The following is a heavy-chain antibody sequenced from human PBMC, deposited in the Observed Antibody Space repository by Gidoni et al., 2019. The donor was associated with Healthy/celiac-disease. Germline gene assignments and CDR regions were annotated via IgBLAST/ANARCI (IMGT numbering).Heavy chain of an antibody. V-gene: IGHV1-24*01. CDR2: FDPEDCET. CDR3: ATAPYYYGSGSYSLHAFDI. CDR1: GYTLPEFS. J-gene: IGHJ3*02. D-gene: IGHD3-10*01. Sequence: QVQLVQSGAEVKQPGASVKVSCKVSGYTLPEFSMHWVRQAPGRGLEWMGGFDPEDCETIYAHKFQGRVTMTEDTSTDTAYMELSSLRSEDTAVYYCATAPYYYGSGSYSLHAFDIWGQGTMVTVSS.